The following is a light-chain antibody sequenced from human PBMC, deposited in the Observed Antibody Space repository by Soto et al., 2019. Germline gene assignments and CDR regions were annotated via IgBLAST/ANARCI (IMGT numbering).Light chain of an antibody. CDR1: QGIGTE. V-gene: IGKV1-6*02. CDR2: GAS. CDR3: LQDFSYPRT. Sequence: AIQMTQSPSSLSASVGDRVTITCRASQGIGTELGWYQLKPGKAPKLPVYGASTLQSGVLPRFSGSGSGTDFTLTISSLQPDDFATYYCLQDFSYPRTFGQGTKVEIK. J-gene: IGKJ1*01.